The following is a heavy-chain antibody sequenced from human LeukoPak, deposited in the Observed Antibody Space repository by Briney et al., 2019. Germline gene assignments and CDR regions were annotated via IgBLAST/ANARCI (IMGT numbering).Heavy chain of an antibody. Sequence: PGGSLRLSCAASGFTFTKYWMTWVRQAPGKGLEWVANIKQDGSEKFYVDSVKGRFTISRDNSKNTLYLQMNSLRAEDTAVYYCAKDGGGLPLDRPFDYWGQGTLVTVSS. CDR1: GFTFTKYW. CDR2: IKQDGSEK. D-gene: IGHD3/OR15-3a*01. J-gene: IGHJ4*02. V-gene: IGHV3-7*03. CDR3: AKDGGGLPLDRPFDY.